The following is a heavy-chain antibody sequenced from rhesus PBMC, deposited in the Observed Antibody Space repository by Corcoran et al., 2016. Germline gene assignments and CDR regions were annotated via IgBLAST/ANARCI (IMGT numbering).Heavy chain of an antibody. CDR3: TKDQYSFDY. Sequence: EVQLVESGAGLVQPGGSLRLSCAAPGFTFSDYYMYWVSQDPGKGLEWVGFIRSKAYGGTAEYAASVKGRFTISRDDSKSIAYLQMSSLKTEDMAVYYCTKDQYSFDYWGQGVLVTVSS. CDR1: GFTFSDYY. J-gene: IGHJ4*01. V-gene: IGHV3-184*01. D-gene: IGHD2-15*01. CDR2: IRSKAYGGTA.